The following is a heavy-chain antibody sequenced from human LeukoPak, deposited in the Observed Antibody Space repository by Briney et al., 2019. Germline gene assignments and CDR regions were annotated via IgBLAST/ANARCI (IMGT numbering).Heavy chain of an antibody. D-gene: IGHD3-22*01. CDR2: IYTSGST. J-gene: IGHJ4*02. Sequence: SETLSLTCTVSGGSISSGSYYWSWIRQPAGKGLEWIGRIYTSGSTNYNPSLKSRVTISVDTSKNQFSLKLSSVTAADTAVYYCARRFHYYDSSGYLESEVDYWGQGTLVTVSS. CDR3: ARRFHYYDSSGYLESEVDY. CDR1: GGSISSGSYY. V-gene: IGHV4-61*02.